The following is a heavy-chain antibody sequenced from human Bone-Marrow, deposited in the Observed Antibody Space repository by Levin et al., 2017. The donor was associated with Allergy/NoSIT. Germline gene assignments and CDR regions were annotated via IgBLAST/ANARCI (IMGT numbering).Heavy chain of an antibody. Sequence: PGGSLRLSCAASGFTFSDHHMDWVRQAPGKGLEWVGVITGKLDGQITKYAASVEGRFTISRDDSKNSLFLQMNSLKTEDTAVYSCVDLGSGYNGWGQGTLVTVSS. D-gene: IGHD5-24*01. CDR2: ITGKLDGQIT. V-gene: IGHV3-72*01. J-gene: IGHJ4*02. CDR3: VDLGSGYNG. CDR1: GFTFSDHH.